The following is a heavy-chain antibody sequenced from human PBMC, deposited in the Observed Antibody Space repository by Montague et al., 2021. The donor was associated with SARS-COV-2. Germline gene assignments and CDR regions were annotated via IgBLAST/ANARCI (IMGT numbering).Heavy chain of an antibody. CDR3: ARGSGNLVRGDPLDF. Sequence: TLSLTCTVSGGSISSGGYYWSWIRQHPGDGLGWIGFIYNGGSTHSSPSLKGRVTISLDTSENQFSLNLSSVTAADTAVYFCARGSGNLVRGDPLDFWGQGTLVTVSS. D-gene: IGHD3-10*01. CDR2: IYNGGST. J-gene: IGHJ4*02. V-gene: IGHV4-31*03. CDR1: GGSISSGGYY.